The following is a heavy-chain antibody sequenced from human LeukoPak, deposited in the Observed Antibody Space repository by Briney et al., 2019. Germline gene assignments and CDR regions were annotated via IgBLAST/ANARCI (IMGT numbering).Heavy chain of an antibody. CDR3: AKRINYLRRPYYFDY. D-gene: IGHD4-11*01. CDR2: ISGSGGST. J-gene: IGHJ4*02. CDR1: GFTFSSYA. Sequence: GGSLRLSCAASGFTFSSYAMSWVRQAPGKGLEWVSAISGSGGSTYYADSVKGRFTISRDNSKNTLYLQMNSLRAEDTAVYYCAKRINYLRRPYYFDYWGQGTLVTVSS. V-gene: IGHV3-23*01.